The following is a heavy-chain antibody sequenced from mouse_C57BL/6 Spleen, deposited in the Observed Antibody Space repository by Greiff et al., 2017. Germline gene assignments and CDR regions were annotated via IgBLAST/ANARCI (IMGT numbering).Heavy chain of an antibody. V-gene: IGHV1-18*01. CDR3: AVKVITTGRGDY. Sequence: EVQLQQSGPELVKPGASVKIPCKASGYTFTDYNMDWVKQSPGKSLEWIGDINPNNGGTIYNQKFKGKATLTVDKSSSTAYMELRSLTSEDTAVYYCAVKVITTGRGDYWGQGTTLTVSS. CDR1: GYTFTDYN. D-gene: IGHD1-1*01. J-gene: IGHJ2*01. CDR2: INPNNGGT.